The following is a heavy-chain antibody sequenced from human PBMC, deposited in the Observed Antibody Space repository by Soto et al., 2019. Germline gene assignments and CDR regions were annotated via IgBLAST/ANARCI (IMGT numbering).Heavy chain of an antibody. CDR3: TTDPRGSNRKQPGEEYGMDV. CDR2: IKSKTDGGTT. V-gene: IGHV3-15*07. CDR1: GFTFSNAW. Sequence: GGSLRLSCAASGFTFSNAWMNWVRQAPGKGLEWVGRIKSKTDGGTTDYAAPVKGRFTISRDDSKNTLYLQMNSLKTEDTAVYYCTTDPRGSNRKQPGEEYGMDVWGQGTTVTVSS. J-gene: IGHJ6*02. D-gene: IGHD1-1*01.